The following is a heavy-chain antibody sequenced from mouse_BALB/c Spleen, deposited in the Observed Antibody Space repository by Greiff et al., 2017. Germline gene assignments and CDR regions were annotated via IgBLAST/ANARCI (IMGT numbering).Heavy chain of an antibody. J-gene: IGHJ1*01. D-gene: IGHD1-1*01. V-gene: IGHV2-6-7*01. Sequence: VQGVESGPGLVAPSQSLSITCTVSGFSLTGYGVNWVRQPPGKGLEWLGMIWGDGSTDYNSALKSRLSISKDNSKSQVFLKMNSLQTDDTARYYCARDRYYGSSWYFDVWGAGTTVTVSS. CDR3: ARDRYYGSSWYFDV. CDR1: GFSLTGYG. CDR2: IWGDGST.